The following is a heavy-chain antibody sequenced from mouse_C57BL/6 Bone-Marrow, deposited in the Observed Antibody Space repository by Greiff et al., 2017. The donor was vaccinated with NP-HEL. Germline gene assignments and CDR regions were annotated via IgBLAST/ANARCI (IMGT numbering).Heavy chain of an antibody. CDR2: IYPGDGDT. V-gene: IGHV1-82*01. CDR3: ALGYYGSSPYWYFDV. J-gene: IGHJ1*03. CDR1: GYAFSSSW. Sequence: QVQLQQSGPELVKPGASVKISCKASGYAFSSSWMNWVKQRPGKGLEWIGRIYPGDGDTNYNGKFKGKATLTADKSSSTAYMQLSSRTSEDSAVDFCALGYYGSSPYWYFDVWGTGTTVTVSS. D-gene: IGHD1-1*01.